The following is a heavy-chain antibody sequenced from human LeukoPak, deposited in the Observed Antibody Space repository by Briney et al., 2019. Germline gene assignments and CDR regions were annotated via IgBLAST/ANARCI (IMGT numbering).Heavy chain of an antibody. CDR2: ISSSSNYI. Sequence: GGSLRLSCAASGFTFSSYSMNWVRQAPGKGLEWVSSISSSSNYIYYADSVKGRFTISRDNAKNSLYLQMNSLRAEDTAVYYCARVGAMDRGGVVIRRYYYYYYMDVWGKGTTVTVSS. D-gene: IGHD3-3*01. V-gene: IGHV3-21*01. CDR3: ARVGAMDRGGVVIRRYYYYYYMDV. J-gene: IGHJ6*03. CDR1: GFTFSSYS.